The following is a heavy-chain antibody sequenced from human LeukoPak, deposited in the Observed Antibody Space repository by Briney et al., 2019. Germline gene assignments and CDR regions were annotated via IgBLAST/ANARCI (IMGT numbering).Heavy chain of an antibody. Sequence: SETLSLTCAVYGGSFSGYYWSWIRQPPGKGLEWIGYIYSSGSTNYNPSLKSRVTISVDTSKNQFSLKLSSVTAADTAVYYCAREGSTNILDYWGQGTLVTVSS. D-gene: IGHD2-2*01. CDR3: AREGSTNILDY. CDR2: IYSSGST. CDR1: GGSFSGYY. V-gene: IGHV4-59*01. J-gene: IGHJ4*02.